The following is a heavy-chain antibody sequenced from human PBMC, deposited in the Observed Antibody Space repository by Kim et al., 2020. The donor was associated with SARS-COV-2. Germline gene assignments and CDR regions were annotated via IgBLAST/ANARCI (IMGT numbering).Heavy chain of an antibody. Sequence: GGSLRLSCAASGFTVSSNYMSWVRQAPGKGLEWVSVIYSGGSTYYADSVKGRFTISRDNSKNTLYLQMNSLRAEDTAVYYCASHPPAGIAVAQPLDYWGQGTLVTVSS. CDR3: ASHPPAGIAVAQPLDY. D-gene: IGHD6-19*01. J-gene: IGHJ4*02. V-gene: IGHV3-53*01. CDR2: IYSGGST. CDR1: GFTVSSNY.